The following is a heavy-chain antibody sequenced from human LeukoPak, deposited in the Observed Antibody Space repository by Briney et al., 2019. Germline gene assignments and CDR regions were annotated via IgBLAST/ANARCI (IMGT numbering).Heavy chain of an antibody. CDR3: ARIRYYYGSGSYSLGY. CDR2: INPNSGGT. J-gene: IGHJ4*02. Sequence: ASVKVSCKASGYTFIDYYIHWVRQAPGQGLDWMGWINPNSGGTNYGQKFQGRVTMTRGTSISTAYMELSRLISDETAVYYCARIRYYYGSGSYSLGYWGQGTLVTVSS. CDR1: GYTFIDYY. D-gene: IGHD3-10*01. V-gene: IGHV1-2*02.